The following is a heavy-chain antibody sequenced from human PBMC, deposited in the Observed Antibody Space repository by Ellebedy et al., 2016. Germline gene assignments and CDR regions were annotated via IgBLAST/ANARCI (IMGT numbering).Heavy chain of an antibody. V-gene: IGHV3-74*01. CDR2: VNGDGSTT. Sequence: GGSLRLXXAASGFTFSTYWMHWVRQAPGKGLVWVSRVNGDGSTTTYADSVKGRFTISRDNSKNTLYLQMNSLRAEDTAEYYCARSTPTGATPEYWGQGIMVTVSS. CDR1: GFTFSTYW. D-gene: IGHD1-26*01. J-gene: IGHJ4*02. CDR3: ARSTPTGATPEY.